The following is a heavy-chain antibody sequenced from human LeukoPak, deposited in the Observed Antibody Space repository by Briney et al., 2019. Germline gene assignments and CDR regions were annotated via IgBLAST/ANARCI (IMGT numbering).Heavy chain of an antibody. D-gene: IGHD6-19*01. CDR2: INPNSGGT. V-gene: IGHV1-2*06. J-gene: IGHJ4*02. Sequence: ASVKVSCKASGYTFTGYYMHWVRQAPGQGLEWMGRINPNSGGTNYAQKFQGRVTMTRDTSISTAYMELSRLRSDDTAVYYCARGLTTIAVAYVWAGENGPHSEWGQGTRVTVSS. CDR3: ARGLTTIAVAYVWAGENGPHSE. CDR1: GYTFTGYY.